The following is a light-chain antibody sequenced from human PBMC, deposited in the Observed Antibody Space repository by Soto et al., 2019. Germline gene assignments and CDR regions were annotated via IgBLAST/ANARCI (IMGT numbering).Light chain of an antibody. V-gene: IGKV1-27*01. CDR3: QNYNSGSIT. CDR1: QGIRNY. J-gene: IGKJ5*01. Sequence: DIQMTQSPSSLSASVGDRASLTCRASQGIRNYLAWYQQRPGKAPKLLLYATSTLQTGLPSRFSGSGSGTEFTLTISSLQPEDVATYYCQNYNSGSITFGQGTRLEIK. CDR2: ATS.